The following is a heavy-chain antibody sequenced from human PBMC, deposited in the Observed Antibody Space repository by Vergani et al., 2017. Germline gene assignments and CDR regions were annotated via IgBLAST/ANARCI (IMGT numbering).Heavy chain of an antibody. Sequence: VQLLESGGGLVQPGGSLRLSCAASGFTFSSYWMHWVRQAPGKGLEWVAVIWYDGSNKYYADSVKGRFTISRDNSKNTLYLQMNSLRAEDTAVYYCARDASSGWYSEAIDYWGQGTLVTVSS. V-gene: IGHV3-33*08. CDR3: ARDASSGWYSEAIDY. D-gene: IGHD6-19*01. CDR2: IWYDGSNK. J-gene: IGHJ4*02. CDR1: GFTFSSYW.